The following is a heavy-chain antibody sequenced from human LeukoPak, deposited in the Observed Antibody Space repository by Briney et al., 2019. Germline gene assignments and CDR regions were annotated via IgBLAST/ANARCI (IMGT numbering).Heavy chain of an antibody. D-gene: IGHD2-8*01. CDR2: VYYSGTT. CDR3: ARGRDYTNTPFDY. CDR1: GGSISGSY. Sequence: PSETLSLTCTVSGGSISGSYWSWIRQPPGKGLEWSGYVYYSGTTNYSPSLKSRVTISIDTSKKQFSLRLSSVTAADTAVYYCARGRDYTNTPFDYWGQGTLVTVSS. V-gene: IGHV4-59*01. J-gene: IGHJ4*02.